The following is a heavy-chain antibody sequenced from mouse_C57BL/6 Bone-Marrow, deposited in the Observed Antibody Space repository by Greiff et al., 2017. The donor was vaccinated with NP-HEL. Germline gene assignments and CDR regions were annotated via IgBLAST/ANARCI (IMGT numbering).Heavy chain of an antibody. CDR3: TPPSLYGNPFDY. J-gene: IGHJ2*01. Sequence: EVQLQQSGAELVRPGASVKLSCTASGFNIKDDYMHWVKQRPEQGLEWIGWIDPENGDTEYASKFQGKAPITADTSSNTAYLQLSSLTSEDTAVDYCTPPSLYGNPFDYWGQGTTLTVSS. D-gene: IGHD2-1*01. V-gene: IGHV14-4*01. CDR1: GFNIKDDY. CDR2: IDPENGDT.